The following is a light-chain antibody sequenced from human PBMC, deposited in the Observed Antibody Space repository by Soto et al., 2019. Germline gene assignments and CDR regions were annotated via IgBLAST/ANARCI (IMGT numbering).Light chain of an antibody. J-gene: IGLJ3*02. V-gene: IGLV1-40*01. CDR2: ADT. CDR3: QSYDSSLSGWV. Sequence: QSVLTQPPSVSGAPGQRGTISCTGSSSNIGAGYDVHWYQQFPGSAPKLLIYADTNRPSGVPDRFSGSTSGTSASLAITGLQAEDEADYYCQSYDSSLSGWVFGGGTKLTV. CDR1: SSNIGAGYD.